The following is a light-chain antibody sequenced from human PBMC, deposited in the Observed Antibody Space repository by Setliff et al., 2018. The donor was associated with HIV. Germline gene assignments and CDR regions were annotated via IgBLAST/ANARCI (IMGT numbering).Light chain of an antibody. Sequence: QPALTQPRSVSGSPGQSVTFSCTGASSDIGGYNYVSWYQQHPGKAPKLLIYHITKRPSGVPDRFSGFKSGNTASLTISGLQADDEADYYCCSYAGNYVFVFGGGTKGTVL. CDR3: CSYAGNYVFV. CDR1: SSDIGGYNY. CDR2: HIT. V-gene: IGLV2-11*01. J-gene: IGLJ1*01.